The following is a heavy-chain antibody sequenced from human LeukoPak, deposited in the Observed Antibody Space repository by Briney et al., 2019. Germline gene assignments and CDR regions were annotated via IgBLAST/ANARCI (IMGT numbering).Heavy chain of an antibody. J-gene: IGHJ3*02. CDR2: MNPNSGNT. Sequence: ASVKVSCKASGYTFTSYDINWVRQATGQGLEWMGWMNPNSGNTGYAQKFQGRVTMTRNTSISTAYMELSSLRSDDTAVYYCARHRLHRVYYDSSGYYHDAFDIWGQGTMVTVSS. V-gene: IGHV1-8*01. D-gene: IGHD3-22*01. CDR3: ARHRLHRVYYDSSGYYHDAFDI. CDR1: GYTFTSYD.